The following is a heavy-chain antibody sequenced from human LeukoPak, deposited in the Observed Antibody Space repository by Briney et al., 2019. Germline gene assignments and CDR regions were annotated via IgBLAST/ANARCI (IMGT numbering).Heavy chain of an antibody. D-gene: IGHD6-13*01. CDR3: ARGSWYGDFDY. CDR2: IKQDGSEK. CDR1: GFTFSSYW. V-gene: IGHV3-7*01. J-gene: IGHJ4*02. Sequence: GGSLRLSCAASGFTFSSYWMSRVRQAPGKGLEWVANIKQDGSEKYYVDSVKGRFTISRDNAKNSLYLQMNSLRAEDTAVYYCARGSWYGDFDYWGQGTLVTVSS.